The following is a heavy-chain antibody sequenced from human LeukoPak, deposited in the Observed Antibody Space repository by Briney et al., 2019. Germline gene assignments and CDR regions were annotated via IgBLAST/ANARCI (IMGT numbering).Heavy chain of an antibody. Sequence: GRSLRLSCAASGFTFSSYGMHWVRQAPGKGLEWVSGISNSGGSTYYADSVKGRFTISRDNAKNSLYLQMNSLRAEDTAVYYCARDRMDCYDFWSGPRRDCAEYFQHWGQGTLVTVSS. J-gene: IGHJ1*01. CDR3: ARDRMDCYDFWSGPRRDCAEYFQH. CDR1: GFTFSSYG. CDR2: ISNSGGST. V-gene: IGHV3-21*01. D-gene: IGHD3-3*01.